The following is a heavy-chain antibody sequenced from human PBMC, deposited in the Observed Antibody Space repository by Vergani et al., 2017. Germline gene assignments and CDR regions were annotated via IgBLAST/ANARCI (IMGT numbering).Heavy chain of an antibody. CDR1: GFTSAGYA. D-gene: IGHD6-6*01. CDR2: ISWNSNSI. CDR3: AKDLGTSSGGGWFDP. J-gene: IGHJ5*02. Sequence: EVQLEESGGGLVLPGRSLRLSCVASGFTSAGYAMHWVRQAPGKVLEWVSGISWNSNSIGYADSVKGRFTISRDNAKNSLYLQMNSLRAEDTALYYCAKDLGTSSGGGWFDPWWQGTLVTVSS. V-gene: IGHV3-9*02.